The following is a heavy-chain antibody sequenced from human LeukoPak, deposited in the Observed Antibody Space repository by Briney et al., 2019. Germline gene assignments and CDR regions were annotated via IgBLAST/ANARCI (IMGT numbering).Heavy chain of an antibody. Sequence: PGGSLRLSCAASGFTFSSYEMNWVRQAPGKGLEWVSYISSSGSTIYYADSVKGRFTISRDNAKNSLYLQMNSLRAEDTAVYYCARWDCSGGSCSGIDYWGQGTLVTVSS. J-gene: IGHJ4*02. CDR2: ISSSGSTI. V-gene: IGHV3-48*03. CDR1: GFTFSSYE. D-gene: IGHD2-15*01. CDR3: ARWDCSGGSCSGIDY.